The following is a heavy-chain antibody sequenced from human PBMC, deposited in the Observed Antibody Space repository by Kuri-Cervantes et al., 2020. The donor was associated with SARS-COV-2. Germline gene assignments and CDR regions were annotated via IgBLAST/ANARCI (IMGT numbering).Heavy chain of an antibody. V-gene: IGHV3-30-3*01. Sequence: GESLKISCAASGFTFSSYAMRWVRQAPGKGLEWVAVISYDGSSKYYADSVKGRFTISRDNSKDTLYLQMNSLRAEDTAVYYCARAYCSSTSCQLDYWGQGTLVTVSS. J-gene: IGHJ4*02. CDR3: ARAYCSSTSCQLDY. CDR1: GFTFSSYA. CDR2: ISYDGSSK. D-gene: IGHD2-2*01.